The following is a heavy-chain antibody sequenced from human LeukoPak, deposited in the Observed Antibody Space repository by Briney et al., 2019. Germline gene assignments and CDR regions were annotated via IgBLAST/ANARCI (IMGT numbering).Heavy chain of an antibody. J-gene: IGHJ4*02. CDR2: IYYSGST. V-gene: IGHV4-39*07. CDR1: GGSISSSSYY. D-gene: IGHD5-18*01. CDR3: ARDSSGYSYGYYGY. Sequence: TSETLSLTCTVSGGSISSSSYYWGWIRQPPGKGLEWIGSIYYSGSTYYNPSLKSRVTISVDTSKNQFSLKLSSVTAADTAVYYCARDSSGYSYGYYGYWGQGTLVTVSS.